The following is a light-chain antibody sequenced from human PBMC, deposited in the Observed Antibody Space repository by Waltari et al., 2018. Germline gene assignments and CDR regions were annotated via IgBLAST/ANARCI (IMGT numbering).Light chain of an antibody. CDR3: QQRSNWLFT. V-gene: IGKV3-11*01. J-gene: IGKJ3*01. Sequence: EIVLTHSPATLSFSPGERDTLSCRASQSVSSYLAWYQQKPGQAPSLLIYDAANRATGIPARFSGRGSGTDFTLTISSLEPEDFAVYYCQQRSNWLFTFGPGTKVDIK. CDR2: DAA. CDR1: QSVSSY.